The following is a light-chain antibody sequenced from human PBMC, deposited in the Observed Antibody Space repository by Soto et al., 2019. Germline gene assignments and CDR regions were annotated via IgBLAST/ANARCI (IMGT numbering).Light chain of an antibody. CDR2: ATS. Sequence: DIVLTQSPGTLSLSPGERATVSCRASQTVGSSYLAWYQQKLGQAPRLLIYATSSRATGIPDRFSGSGSGTDFTLTISRLEPEDFAVYYCQQSGPSPPPTFGGGTKVEI. V-gene: IGKV3-20*01. CDR1: QTVGSSY. J-gene: IGKJ4*01. CDR3: QQSGPSPPPT.